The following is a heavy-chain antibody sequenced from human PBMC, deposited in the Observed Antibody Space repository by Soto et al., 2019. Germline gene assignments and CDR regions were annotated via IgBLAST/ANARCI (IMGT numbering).Heavy chain of an antibody. Sequence: SVKVSCKASGGTFSSYAISWVRQAPGQGLEWMGGIIPIFGTANYAQTFQGRVTINADESTSTAYMELRGLRSEDTAVYYCASRTYTGSYYEGNWFDPWGQGTLVTVSS. D-gene: IGHD1-26*01. V-gene: IGHV1-69*13. CDR1: GGTFSSYA. CDR2: IIPIFGTA. CDR3: ASRTYTGSYYEGNWFDP. J-gene: IGHJ5*02.